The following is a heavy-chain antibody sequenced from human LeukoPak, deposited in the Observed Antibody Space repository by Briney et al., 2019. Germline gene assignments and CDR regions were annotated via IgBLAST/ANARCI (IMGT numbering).Heavy chain of an antibody. CDR1: GFTFDDYA. CDR3: AKDIFVKAVAGPFDY. Sequence: PGGSLRLSCAASGFTFDDYAMHWVRQAPGKGLEWVSGISWNSGSIGYADSVKGRFTISRDNAKNSLYLQMNSLRAEDTALYYCAKDIFVKAVAGPFDYWGQGTLVTVSS. D-gene: IGHD6-19*01. CDR2: ISWNSGSI. J-gene: IGHJ4*02. V-gene: IGHV3-9*01.